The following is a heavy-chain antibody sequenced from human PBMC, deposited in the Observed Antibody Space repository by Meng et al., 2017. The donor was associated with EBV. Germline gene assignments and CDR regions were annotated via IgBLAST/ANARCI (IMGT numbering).Heavy chain of an antibody. CDR3: ARDLGSYYGSGFDY. Sequence: EVQLVESGGGLIQPGGSLRLACADSGFTVSSNYMSWVRQAPGKGLEWVSVIYSGGSTYYADSVKGRFTISRDNSKNTLYLQMNSLRAEDTAVYYCARDLGSYYGSGFDYWGQGTLVTVSS. CDR1: GFTVSSNY. V-gene: IGHV3-53*01. CDR2: IYSGGST. J-gene: IGHJ4*02. D-gene: IGHD3-10*01.